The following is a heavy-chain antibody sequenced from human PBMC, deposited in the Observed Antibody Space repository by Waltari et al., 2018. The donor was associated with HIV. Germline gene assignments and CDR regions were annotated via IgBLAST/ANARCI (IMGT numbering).Heavy chain of an antibody. CDR1: GGSFSGYY. V-gene: IGHV4-34*01. J-gene: IGHJ4*02. CDR3: ARATTLSYYYDSSGYYLSYYFDY. Sequence: QVQLQQWGAGLLKPSETLSLTCAVYGGSFSGYYWSWIRQPPGKGLEWIGEINHSGSTNHIPSLKSRVTISVDTSKNQFSLKLSSVTAADTAVYYCARATTLSYYYDSSGYYLSYYFDYWGQGTLVTVSS. D-gene: IGHD3-22*01. CDR2: INHSGST.